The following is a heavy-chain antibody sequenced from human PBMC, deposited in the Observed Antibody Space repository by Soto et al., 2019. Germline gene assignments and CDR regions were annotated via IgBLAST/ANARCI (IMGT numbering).Heavy chain of an antibody. CDR3: AKSLSVGATTPFDY. V-gene: IGHV3-23*01. D-gene: IGHD1-26*01. J-gene: IGHJ4*02. Sequence: EVQLLESGGGLVQPGGSLRLSCAASGLTFSSYGMSWVRQAPGKGLEWVSAISGSGGSTYYADSVKGRFTISRDNSKNTLYLQMNSLRAEATAVYYCAKSLSVGATTPFDYWGQGTLVTVSS. CDR1: GLTFSSYG. CDR2: ISGSGGST.